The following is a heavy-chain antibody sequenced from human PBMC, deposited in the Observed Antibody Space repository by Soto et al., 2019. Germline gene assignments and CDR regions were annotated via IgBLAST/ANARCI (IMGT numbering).Heavy chain of an antibody. CDR3: AKDRDPTFTFGGVIVGGAFDI. D-gene: IGHD3-16*02. V-gene: IGHV3-23*01. CDR2: ISGSGGST. Sequence: PGGSLRLSCAASGFTFSSYAMSWVRQAQGKGLEWVSAISGSGGSTYYADSVKGRFTISRDNSKNTLYLQMNSLRAEDRAVCYCAKDRDPTFTFGGVIVGGAFDIWGQGTMVTVSS. J-gene: IGHJ3*02. CDR1: GFTFSSYA.